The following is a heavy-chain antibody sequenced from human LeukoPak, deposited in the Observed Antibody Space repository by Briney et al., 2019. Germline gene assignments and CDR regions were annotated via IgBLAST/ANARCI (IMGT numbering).Heavy chain of an antibody. J-gene: IGHJ3*02. CDR2: INPNSGGT. CDR3: ARDLLALNDAFDI. CDR1: GYTFTGYY. D-gene: IGHD3-3*01. V-gene: IGHV1-2*02. Sequence: ASVKVSCKASGYTFTGYYMHWVRQAPGQGLEWMGWINPNSGGTNYAQKFQGRVTMTRDTSISTAYMGLRSLRSDDTAVYYCARDLLALNDAFDIWGQGTMVTVSS.